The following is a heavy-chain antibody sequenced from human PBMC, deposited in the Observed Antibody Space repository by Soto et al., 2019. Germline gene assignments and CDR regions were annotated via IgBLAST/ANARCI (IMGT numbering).Heavy chain of an antibody. CDR3: AREGQPHYYDSSGYYYDY. V-gene: IGHV3-11*06. Sequence: LSLSCAASGFTFSDYYMSWIRQAPGKGLEWVSYISSSSSYTNYADSVKGRFTISRDNAKNSLYLQMNSLRAEDTAVYYRAREGQPHYYDSSGYYYDYWGQGTLVTVSS. J-gene: IGHJ4*02. CDR2: ISSSSSYT. D-gene: IGHD3-22*01. CDR1: GFTFSDYY.